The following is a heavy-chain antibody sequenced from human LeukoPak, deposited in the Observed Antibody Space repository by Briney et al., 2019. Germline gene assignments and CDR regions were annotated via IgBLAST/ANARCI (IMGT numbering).Heavy chain of an antibody. Sequence: GGSLKLSCAASGVTFSGSVMHWVRQASGKGLEWVGRIRSKANSYATAYAASVKGRFTISRDDSKNTAYLQMNSLRTEDTAVYYCTSAFVEMATGRLFDYWGQGTLVTVSS. CDR1: GVTFSGSV. D-gene: IGHD5-24*01. CDR2: IRSKANSYAT. CDR3: TSAFVEMATGRLFDY. J-gene: IGHJ4*02. V-gene: IGHV3-73*01.